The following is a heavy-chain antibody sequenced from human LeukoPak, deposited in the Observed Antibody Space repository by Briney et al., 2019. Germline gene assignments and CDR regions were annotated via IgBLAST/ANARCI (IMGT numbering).Heavy chain of an antibody. CDR2: INWNSGTI. CDR1: GFTFGDYA. V-gene: IGHV3-9*01. CDR3: VKEYSGTWRAFFDF. D-gene: IGHD1-26*01. Sequence: PGGSLRLSCAASGFTFGDYAMHWVRQAPGKGLEWVSGINWNSGTIAYADSVKGRFTISRDNAKNSLYLQMNSLRAEDTAFYYCVKEYSGTWRAFFDFWGQGSLVTVSS. J-gene: IGHJ4*02.